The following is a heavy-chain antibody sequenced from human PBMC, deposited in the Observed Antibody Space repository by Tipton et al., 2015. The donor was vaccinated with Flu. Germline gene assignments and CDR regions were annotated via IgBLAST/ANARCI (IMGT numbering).Heavy chain of an antibody. CDR3: ARGPLPDSNWYNGMDV. Sequence: SLRLSCAASGFTFSSYDMHWVRQVIGKGLEWVSAIGSAGDTYYLDSVKGRFTISRDNAKNSLYLQMNSLRVGDTAVYYCARGPLPDSNWYNGMDVWGQGTTVTFSS. D-gene: IGHD6-13*01. V-gene: IGHV3-13*01. CDR1: GFTFSSYD. CDR2: IGSAGDT. J-gene: IGHJ6*02.